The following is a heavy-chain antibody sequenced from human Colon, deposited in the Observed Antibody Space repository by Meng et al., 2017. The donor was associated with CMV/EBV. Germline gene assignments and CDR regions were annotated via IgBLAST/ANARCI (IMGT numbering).Heavy chain of an antibody. J-gene: IGHJ4*02. CDR3: ARDIFWGQSDY. D-gene: IGHD3-9*01. CDR1: GFIFSNYW. CDR2: IKNDGSTT. Sequence: VLVGGGGGGVVQPGGSLTPSVEVPGFIFSNYWMHWVRQAPGRGLVWISRIKNDGSTTGYADSVKGRFTISRDNAKNTLYLQMNSLRAEDTAMYYCARDIFWGQSDYWGQGTLVTVSS. V-gene: IGHV3-74*01.